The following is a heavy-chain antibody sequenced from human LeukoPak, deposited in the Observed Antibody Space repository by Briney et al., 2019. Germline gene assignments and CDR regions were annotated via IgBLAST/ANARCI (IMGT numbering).Heavy chain of an antibody. J-gene: IGHJ3*02. Sequence: SETLSLTCAVSDGSLSGYSWSWIRQPAGKGLEWIGRIYTSGSTNYNPSLKSRVTMSADTSKNHFSLKLTSVTAADTAVYYCARVVAVTLSAFDIWGQGTMVVVSS. CDR3: ARVVAVTLSAFDI. CDR1: DGSLSGYS. CDR2: IYTSGST. V-gene: IGHV4-4*07. D-gene: IGHD2-15*01.